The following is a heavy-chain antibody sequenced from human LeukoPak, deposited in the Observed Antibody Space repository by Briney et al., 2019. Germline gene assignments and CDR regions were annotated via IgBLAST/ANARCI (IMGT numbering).Heavy chain of an antibody. J-gene: IGHJ3*02. CDR3: ARGLRFLDWLWYAFDI. D-gene: IGHD3-3*01. CDR1: GYSISSGYY. Sequence: SSETLSLTCTVSGYSISSGYYWGWIRQPPGKGLEGIGSIYHSGSTYYNPSLKSRVTISVDTSKNQFSLKLSSVTAADTAVYYCARGLRFLDWLWYAFDIWGQGTMVTVSS. CDR2: IYHSGST. V-gene: IGHV4-38-2*02.